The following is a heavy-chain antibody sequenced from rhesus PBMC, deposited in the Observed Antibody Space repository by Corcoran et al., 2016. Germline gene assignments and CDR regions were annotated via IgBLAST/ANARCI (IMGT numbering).Heavy chain of an antibody. J-gene: IGHJ4*01. Sequence: VQLVESGGGLVKPGGSRRLSCIASGFTFSSYEMDWVRQAPGKGLEWFSVISESGGTIYYADSVKGRFTISRDNAKNSLFLQMNSLRAEDTAVYYCTGHEYSNYYWGQGVLVTVSS. D-gene: IGHD4-23*01. V-gene: IGHV3-100*02. CDR2: ISESGGTI. CDR3: TGHEYSNYY. CDR1: GFTFSSYE.